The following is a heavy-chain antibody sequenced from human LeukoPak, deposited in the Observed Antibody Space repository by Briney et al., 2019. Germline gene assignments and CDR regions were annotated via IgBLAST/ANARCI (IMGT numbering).Heavy chain of an antibody. V-gene: IGHV3-23*01. CDR3: AKLPLQDYGGNWFDP. CDR1: GFTFSSYA. CDR2: ISGSGGST. D-gene: IGHD4-17*01. J-gene: IGHJ5*02. Sequence: PGGSLRLSCAASGFTFSSYAMSWVRQAPGKGLEWASAISGSGGSTYYADSVKGRFTISRDNSKNTLYLQMNSLRAEDTAVYYCAKLPLQDYGGNWFDPWGQGTLVTVSS.